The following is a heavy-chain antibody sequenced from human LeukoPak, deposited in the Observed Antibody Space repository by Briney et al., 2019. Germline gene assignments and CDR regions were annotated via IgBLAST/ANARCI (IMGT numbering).Heavy chain of an antibody. D-gene: IGHD3-22*01. V-gene: IGHV1-69*01. Sequence: SVKVSCKASGGTFSSYAISWVRQAPGQGLEWMGGIIPIFGTANYAQEFQGRVTITADESTSTAYMELSSLRSEDTAVYYCARVPTHSDYYLDWGQGTLVTVSS. CDR1: GGTFSSYA. J-gene: IGHJ4*02. CDR3: ARVPTHSDYYLD. CDR2: IIPIFGTA.